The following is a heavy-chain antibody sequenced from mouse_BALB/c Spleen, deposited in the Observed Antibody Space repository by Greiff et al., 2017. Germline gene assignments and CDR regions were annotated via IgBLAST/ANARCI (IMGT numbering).Heavy chain of an antibody. V-gene: IGHV4-1*02. CDR2: INPDSSTI. Sequence: EVKLVESGGGLVQPGGSLKLSCAASGFDFSRYWMSWVRQAPGKGLEWIGEINPDSSTINYTPSLKDKFIISRDNAKNTLYLQMSKVRSEDTALYYCARPPPHWYFDVWGAGTTVTVSS. J-gene: IGHJ1*01. CDR1: GFDFSRYW. CDR3: ARPPPHWYFDV.